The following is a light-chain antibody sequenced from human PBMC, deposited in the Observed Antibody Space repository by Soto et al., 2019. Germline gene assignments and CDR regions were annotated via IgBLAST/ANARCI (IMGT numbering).Light chain of an antibody. Sequence: IVMSQSPISLFYTLEDLSSISSSSRLNILVHNRYYYLDWYRQKSGQSPQLMIFLASKRATGVPDRLSGSGSGTDFTLRISRVEAEDVGVYYCMHAREPPWTFGQGTKV. V-gene: IGKV2-28*01. CDR2: LAS. CDR1: LNILVHNRYYY. CDR3: MHAREPPWT. J-gene: IGKJ1*01.